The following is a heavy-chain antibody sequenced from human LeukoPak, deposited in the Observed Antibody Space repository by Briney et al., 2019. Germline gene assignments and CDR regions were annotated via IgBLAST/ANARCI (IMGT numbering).Heavy chain of an antibody. CDR1: GFTFSSYE. V-gene: IGHV3-9*01. CDR3: AKDISRVSVAVAGLPAGY. Sequence: GGSLRLSCAASGFTFSSYEMNWVRQAPGKGLEWVSGISWNSGSIGYADSVKGRFTISRDNAKNSLYLQMNSLRAEDTALYYCAKDISRVSVAVAGLPAGYWGQGTLVTVSS. D-gene: IGHD6-19*01. J-gene: IGHJ4*02. CDR2: ISWNSGSI.